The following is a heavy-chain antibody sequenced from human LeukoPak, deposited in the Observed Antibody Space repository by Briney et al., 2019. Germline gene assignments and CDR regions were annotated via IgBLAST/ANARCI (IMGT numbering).Heavy chain of an antibody. Sequence: GGSLRLSCAASGFTFSSYAMHWVRQAPGEGLEYVSAISSNGGSTYYADSVKGRFTISRDNSKNTLYLQMGSLRAEDMAVYYCARDPTIAVAGILDYWGQGTLVTVSS. J-gene: IGHJ4*02. V-gene: IGHV3-64*02. D-gene: IGHD6-19*01. CDR2: ISSNGGST. CDR1: GFTFSSYA. CDR3: ARDPTIAVAGILDY.